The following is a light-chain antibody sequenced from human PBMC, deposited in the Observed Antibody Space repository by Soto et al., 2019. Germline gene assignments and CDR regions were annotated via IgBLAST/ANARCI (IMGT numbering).Light chain of an antibody. V-gene: IGKV3-20*01. CDR1: QTISSSY. CDR3: QQYGSSPIT. Sequence: ILLTQSPCTLSLSPGERATLSCRASQTISSSYLAWYQQKPGQAPRLLIYGSSSRATGIPDRFSGSGSGADFTLTISRLEPEDFAVYYCQQYGSSPITFGQGTRLEIK. J-gene: IGKJ5*01. CDR2: GSS.